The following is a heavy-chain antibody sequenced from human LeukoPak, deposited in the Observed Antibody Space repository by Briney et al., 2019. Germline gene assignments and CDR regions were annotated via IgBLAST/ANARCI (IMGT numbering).Heavy chain of an antibody. CDR3: ARALAGAGTSPLDY. D-gene: IGHD6-19*01. CDR1: GGSFSGYY. Sequence: SETLSLTCAVYGGSFSGYYWSWIRQPPGKGLEWIGEINHSGSTNYNPPLKSRVTISVDTSKNQFSLKLSSVTAADTAVYYCARALAGAGTSPLDYWGQGTLVTVSS. CDR2: INHSGST. J-gene: IGHJ4*02. V-gene: IGHV4-34*01.